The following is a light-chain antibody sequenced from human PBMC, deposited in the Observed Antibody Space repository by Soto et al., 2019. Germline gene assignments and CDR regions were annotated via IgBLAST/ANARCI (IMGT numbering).Light chain of an antibody. CDR1: QSVLYSSNNKNY. CDR3: QQYYSAPVT. V-gene: IGKV4-1*01. J-gene: IGKJ3*01. Sequence: DIVMTQSPDSLAVSLGERATINCKSSQSVLYSSNNKNYLAWYQQKPGQPPKLLIYWASTRESGVPDRFSGXXXXXXXXXXXSSLQAEDVAVYYCQQYYSAPVTFGPGTKVDIK. CDR2: WAS.